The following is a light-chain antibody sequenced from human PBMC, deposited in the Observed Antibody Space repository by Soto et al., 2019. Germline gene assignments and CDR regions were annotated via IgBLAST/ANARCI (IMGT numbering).Light chain of an antibody. CDR2: EVR. CDR1: SSDIRGYDY. CDR3: CPYTRTSXHYF. Sequence: QSSLTQPASVSGSPGQSITISCTGTSSDIRGYDYFSWYQQRPGKSPKLMIYEVRYRPSGFSNRFSGSKSGNTASLTISGLQAEDEAVYYCCPYTRTSXHYFLGRGTKVXV. J-gene: IGLJ1*01. V-gene: IGLV2-14*01.